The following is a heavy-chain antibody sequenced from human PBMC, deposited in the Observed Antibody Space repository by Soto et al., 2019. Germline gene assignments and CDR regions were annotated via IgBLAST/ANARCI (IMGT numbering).Heavy chain of an antibody. CDR3: AGPGEQHRY. CDR2: IYSGGRT. V-gene: IGHV3-66*01. CDR1: GFTVSSNH. Sequence: EVQLVESGGGLVQPGGSLRLSCAASGFTVSSNHMSWVRQAPGKGLEWVSLIYSGGRTYYADSVKGRFTFSRDNSQNTLYLQMNSLRAEDTAVYYCAGPGEQHRYWGQGTLVTVSS. D-gene: IGHD3-16*01. J-gene: IGHJ4*02.